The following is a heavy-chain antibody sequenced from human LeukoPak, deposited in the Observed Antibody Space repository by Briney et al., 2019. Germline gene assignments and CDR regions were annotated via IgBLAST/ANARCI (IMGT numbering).Heavy chain of an antibody. J-gene: IGHJ4*02. V-gene: IGHV1-2*02. D-gene: IGHD5-24*01. Sequence: ASVKVSCKVSGYTFTGYYMHWVRQAPGQGLEWMGWINPNSGGTNYAQKFQGRVTMTRDTSISTAYMELSRLRSDDTAVYYCARSTRDGYTDGYWGQGTPVTVSS. CDR2: INPNSGGT. CDR3: ARSTRDGYTDGY. CDR1: GYTFTGYY.